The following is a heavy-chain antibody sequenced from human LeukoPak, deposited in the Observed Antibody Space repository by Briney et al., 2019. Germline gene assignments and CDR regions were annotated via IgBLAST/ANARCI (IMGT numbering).Heavy chain of an antibody. J-gene: IGHJ4*02. D-gene: IGHD5-12*01. CDR2: IYYSGST. CDR1: GGSISSYY. V-gene: IGHV4-59*01. CDR3: ARVSGYDWESFYDY. Sequence: SETLSLTCTVSGGSISSYYWSWIRQPPGKGLEWIGYIYYSGSTNYNPSLKSRVTISVDASKNQFSLKLRSVTAADTAVYYCARVSGYDWESFYDYWGQGTLVTVSS.